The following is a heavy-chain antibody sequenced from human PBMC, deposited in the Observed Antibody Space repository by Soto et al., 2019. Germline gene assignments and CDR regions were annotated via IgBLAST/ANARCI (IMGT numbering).Heavy chain of an antibody. D-gene: IGHD2-2*02. CDR1: GFTVSSYG. Sequence: PWGALRLCCAASGFTVSSYGMHWVRQAPGKGLEWVAVISYDGSNKYYADSVKGRFTISRDNSKNTLYLQMNSLRAEDTAVYYCAKARYRAPDYWGQGTLVTVSS. J-gene: IGHJ4*02. CDR3: AKARYRAPDY. CDR2: ISYDGSNK. V-gene: IGHV3-30*18.